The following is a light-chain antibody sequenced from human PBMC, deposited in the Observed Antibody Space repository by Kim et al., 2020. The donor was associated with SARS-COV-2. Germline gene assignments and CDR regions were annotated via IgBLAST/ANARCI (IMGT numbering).Light chain of an antibody. CDR1: QDMRND. CDR3: IQHNTYTIT. CDR2: GAS. V-gene: IGKV1-17*01. J-gene: IGKJ5*01. Sequence: ASVGDRVTITCRASQDMRNDLGWYQQNPGRAPKRLIYGASSLQSGVPSRFSGSGSGTEFTLTISSLQPEDFATYFCIQHNTYTITFGQGTRLEIK.